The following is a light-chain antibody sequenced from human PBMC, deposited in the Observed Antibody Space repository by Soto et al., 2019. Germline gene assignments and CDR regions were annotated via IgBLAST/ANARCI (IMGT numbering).Light chain of an antibody. J-gene: IGKJ1*01. V-gene: IGKV3-20*01. CDR3: QQYGSSSWT. Sequence: VLAQVSGGLCYPPREGPTVSCRASQSVSSSYLAWYQQKPGQAPRLLIYGASSRATGIPDRFSGSGSGTDFTLTISRLEPEDFAVYYCQQYGSSSWTFGQGTKVDIK. CDR2: GAS. CDR1: QSVSSSY.